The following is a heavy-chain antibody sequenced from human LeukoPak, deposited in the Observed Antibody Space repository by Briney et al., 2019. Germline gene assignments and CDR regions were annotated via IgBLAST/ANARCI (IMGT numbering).Heavy chain of an antibody. V-gene: IGHV4-59*12. D-gene: IGHD6-13*01. CDR3: ARVDAAAAPYDAFDI. J-gene: IGHJ3*02. Sequence: SETLSLTCTVSGGSISSYYWSWIRQPPGKGLEWTGYIYSSGSTNYNPSLKSRVTMSVDTSKNQFSLKLSSVTAADTAVYYCARVDAAAAPYDAFDIWGQGTMVTVSS. CDR2: IYSSGST. CDR1: GGSISSYY.